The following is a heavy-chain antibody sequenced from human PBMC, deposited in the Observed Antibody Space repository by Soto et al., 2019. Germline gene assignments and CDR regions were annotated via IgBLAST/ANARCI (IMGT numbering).Heavy chain of an antibody. Sequence: PGGSLRLSCGASGFTFSSYWMHWVRQAPGKGLVWVSRINSDDSTYYAGSVKGRFTISRDNSKNTLYLQMSSLRAEDTAVYYCARPHTSSWTYFDSWGQGTLVTAPQ. CDR1: GFTFSSYW. V-gene: IGHV3-74*01. CDR2: INSDDST. CDR3: ARPHTSSWTYFDS. D-gene: IGHD6-13*01. J-gene: IGHJ4*02.